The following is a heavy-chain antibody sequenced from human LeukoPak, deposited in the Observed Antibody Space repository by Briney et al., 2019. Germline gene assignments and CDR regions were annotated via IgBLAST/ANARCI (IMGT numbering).Heavy chain of an antibody. CDR2: IYYSGST. CDR1: GGSISSSSYY. Sequence: PSETLSLTCTVSGGSISSSSYYWGWIRQPPGKGLEWIGSIYYSGSTYYNPSLKSRVTISVDTSKNQFSLKLSSVTAADTAVYYCARVNNGDSGDWGQGTLVTVSS. J-gene: IGHJ4*02. V-gene: IGHV4-39*07. D-gene: IGHD4-17*01. CDR3: ARVNNGDSGD.